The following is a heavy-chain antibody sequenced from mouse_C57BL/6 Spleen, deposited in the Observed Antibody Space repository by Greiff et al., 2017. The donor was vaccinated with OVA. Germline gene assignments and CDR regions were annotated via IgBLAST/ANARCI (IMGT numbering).Heavy chain of an antibody. CDR3: ARGGYYIDY. V-gene: IGHV1-80*01. Sequence: VQLQQSGAELVKPGASVKISCKASGYAFSSYWRNWVKQRPGKGLEGIGQIYPGDGDTNYNGKFKGKATLTADKSSSPAYMQLSSLTSEDSAVYFCARGGYYIDYWGQGTTLTVSS. CDR2: IYPGDGDT. CDR1: GYAFSSYW. J-gene: IGHJ2*01.